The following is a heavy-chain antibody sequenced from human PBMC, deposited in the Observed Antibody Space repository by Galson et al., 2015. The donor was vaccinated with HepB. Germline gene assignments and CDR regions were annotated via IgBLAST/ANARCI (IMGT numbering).Heavy chain of an antibody. D-gene: IGHD5-18*01. Sequence: SVKVSCKASGYTFTGYYMHWVRQAPGQGLEWMGWINPNSGGTNYAQKFQGRVTMTRDTSISTAYMELSRLRSDDTAVYYCARDPGYSYGGEFDYWGQGTLVTVSS. CDR2: INPNSGGT. V-gene: IGHV1-2*02. CDR3: ARDPGYSYGGEFDY. CDR1: GYTFTGYY. J-gene: IGHJ4*02.